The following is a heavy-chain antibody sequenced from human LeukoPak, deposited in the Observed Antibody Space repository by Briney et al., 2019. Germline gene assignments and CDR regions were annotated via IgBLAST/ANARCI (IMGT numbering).Heavy chain of an antibody. J-gene: IGHJ1*01. D-gene: IGHD4-17*01. V-gene: IGHV1-69*05. CDR2: IIPIFGTA. Sequence: ASVKVSCKASGGTFSSNAIRWVRQAPGQGLEWMGRIIPIFGTANYAQKFQGRVTITTDESTSTAYMELSSLRSEDTAVYYCARGSDYGDYFPKWGQGTLVTVSS. CDR1: GGTFSSNA. CDR3: ARGSDYGDYFPK.